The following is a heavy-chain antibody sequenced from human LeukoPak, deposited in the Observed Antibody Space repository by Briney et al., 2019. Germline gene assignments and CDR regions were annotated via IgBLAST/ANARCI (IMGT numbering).Heavy chain of an antibody. CDR3: ARGGDSSGWYRSLGFQH. J-gene: IGHJ1*01. V-gene: IGHV3-48*04. Sequence: GGSMRPSCAVSGFTFSSYAMSWVRQAPGKGRGWVSYISSSGSTIYYADSVKGRFTISRDNAKNSLYLQMNSLRAEDTAVYYCARGGDSSGWYRSLGFQHWGQGTLVTVSS. D-gene: IGHD6-19*01. CDR1: GFTFSSYA. CDR2: ISSSGSTI.